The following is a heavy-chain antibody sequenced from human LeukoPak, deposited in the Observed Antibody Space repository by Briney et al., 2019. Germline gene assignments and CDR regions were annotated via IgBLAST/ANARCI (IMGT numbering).Heavy chain of an antibody. CDR2: IRYDGSNK. D-gene: IGHD6-6*01. CDR3: ARWPYSSSYYFDY. CDR1: GFTFSSYG. J-gene: IGHJ4*02. V-gene: IGHV3-30*02. Sequence: PGGSLRLSCAASGFTFSSYGMHWVRQAPGKGLEWVAFIRYDGSNKYYADSVRGRFTLSRDNAKNSLYLQMNSLRAEDTAVYYCARWPYSSSYYFDYWGQGTLVTVSS.